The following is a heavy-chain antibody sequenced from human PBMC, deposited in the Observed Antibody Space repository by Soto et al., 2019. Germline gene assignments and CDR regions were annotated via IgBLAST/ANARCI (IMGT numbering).Heavy chain of an antibody. J-gene: IGHJ4*02. CDR1: GFSLSTSGVG. D-gene: IGHD3-22*01. Sequence: QITLKESGPTLVKPTQTLTLTCTFSGFSLSTSGVGVGWIRQPPGKALEWLALIYWNDDKRYSPSLKSRLTITKDTFKNHVVPTMTNMDPVDTATYYCAHRYHYYDSSGYFHYFDYWGQRTLVTVSS. V-gene: IGHV2-5*01. CDR3: AHRYHYYDSSGYFHYFDY. CDR2: IYWNDDK.